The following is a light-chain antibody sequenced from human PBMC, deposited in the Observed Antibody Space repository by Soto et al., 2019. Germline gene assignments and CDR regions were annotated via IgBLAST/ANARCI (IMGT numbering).Light chain of an antibody. CDR2: DAS. CDR3: QQYHTYWT. J-gene: IGKJ1*01. CDR1: QSISSW. V-gene: IGKV1-5*01. Sequence: DIQMTQSPSTLSASVGDRVTITCRASQSISSWLAWYQQKPGKAPNLLIYDASNLESGVLSRFSGSGSGTEFTLTISSLQPDDFATYFCQQYHTYWTYGQGTKVEIK.